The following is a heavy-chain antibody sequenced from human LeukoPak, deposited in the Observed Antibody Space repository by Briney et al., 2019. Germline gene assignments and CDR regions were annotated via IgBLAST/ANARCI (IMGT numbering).Heavy chain of an antibody. CDR1: GGSISSYY. J-gene: IGHJ6*02. D-gene: IGHD4-17*01. Sequence: PSETLSLTCTVSGGSISSYYWSWIRQPAGKGLEWIGRIYTSGSTNYNPSLKSRVTMSVDTSKNQFSLKLSSVTAADTAVYYCAISTHDYGDSTAYYYGMDVWGQGTTVTVSS. CDR2: IYTSGST. CDR3: AISTHDYGDSTAYYYGMDV. V-gene: IGHV4-4*07.